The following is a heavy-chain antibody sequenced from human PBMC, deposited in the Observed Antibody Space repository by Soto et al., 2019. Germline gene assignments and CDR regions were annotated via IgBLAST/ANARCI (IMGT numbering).Heavy chain of an antibody. Sequence: EVQLLESGGGFIQPGGSLGLSCAASGFTFSNSVMAWVRQAPGKGLEWVSAISGSGTTSYYGDSVKGRFTVSRDNSKDTLYLHMGSLRADDTALYYCAKMAWLRDPAGGDFWGQGTLVTVSS. V-gene: IGHV3-23*01. D-gene: IGHD5-12*01. J-gene: IGHJ4*02. CDR3: AKMAWLRDPAGGDF. CDR2: ISGSGTTS. CDR1: GFTFSNSV.